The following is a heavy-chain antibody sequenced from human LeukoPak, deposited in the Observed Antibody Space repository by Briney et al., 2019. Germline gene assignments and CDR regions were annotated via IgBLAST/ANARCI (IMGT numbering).Heavy chain of an antibody. J-gene: IGHJ3*02. CDR3: AKYPSGYDWVHAFAI. V-gene: IGHV3-21*01. CDR2: ISSSSSYI. Sequence: GGSLRLSCAASGFTFSSYSMNWVRQAPGKGLEWVSSISSSSSYIYYADSVKGRFTISRDNAKNSLYLQMNSLRAEDTAVYYCAKYPSGYDWVHAFAICCQGTMAPASS. CDR1: GFTFSSYS. D-gene: IGHD5-12*01.